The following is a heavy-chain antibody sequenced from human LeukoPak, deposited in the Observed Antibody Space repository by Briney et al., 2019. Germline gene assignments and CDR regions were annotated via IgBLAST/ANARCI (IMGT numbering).Heavy chain of an antibody. CDR1: GDSVSSNSAA. Sequence: ASQTLSLTCAISGDSVSSNSAAWNWIRQSPSRGLEWLGRTYYRSKWYNDYAVSVKSRITINPDTSKNQFSLQLNSVTPEDTAVYYCASCYYYGSGRDPGGFEWGQGTLVTVSS. V-gene: IGHV6-1*01. CDR2: TYYRSKWYN. J-gene: IGHJ4*02. CDR3: ASCYYYGSGRDPGGFE. D-gene: IGHD3-10*01.